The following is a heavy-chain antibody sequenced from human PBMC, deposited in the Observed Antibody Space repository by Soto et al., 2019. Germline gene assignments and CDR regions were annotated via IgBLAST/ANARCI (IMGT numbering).Heavy chain of an antibody. Sequence: EVQLVESGGGLVQPGGSPRLSCAASGFTLSDHYMDWVRQAPGKGLEWVARIRDKAHSFTKEFAASVKGRFTVSSDDSTNSLFLQMNSLKPEDTAVYYCVRTSHYGSGTWNFDSWGQGTLVTVSS. CDR1: GFTLSDHY. J-gene: IGHJ4*02. CDR3: VRTSHYGSGTWNFDS. V-gene: IGHV3-72*01. D-gene: IGHD3-10*01. CDR2: IRDKAHSFTK.